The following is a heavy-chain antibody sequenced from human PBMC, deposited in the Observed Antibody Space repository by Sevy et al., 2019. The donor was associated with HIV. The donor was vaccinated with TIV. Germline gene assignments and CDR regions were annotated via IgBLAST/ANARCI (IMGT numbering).Heavy chain of an antibody. J-gene: IGHJ4*02. CDR2: IFQTGGDK. Sequence: GESLKISCAASGFIFTDYLMTWFRHTPERGLGWVATIFQTGGDKYYVDSVKGRFTISRDNAKKSLYLQMNDLRAEDTAVYYCARGSTGNGWKVDYWGQGTLVTVSS. CDR1: GFIFTDYL. D-gene: IGHD1-1*01. V-gene: IGHV3-7*02. CDR3: ARGSTGNGWKVDY.